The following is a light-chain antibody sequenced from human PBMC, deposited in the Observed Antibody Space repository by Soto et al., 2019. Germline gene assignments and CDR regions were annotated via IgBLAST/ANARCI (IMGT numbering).Light chain of an antibody. CDR3: QQYNNWPQT. J-gene: IGKJ1*01. CDR2: GAS. Sequence: EIVMTQSPATLSVSPGERDTLSCRASQSVSSNLAWYQQKPGQAPRLLIYGASTRATGIPARFSGSGSGTEFTLTISSLQSEDFPVYYCQQYNNWPQTFGQGTKVEIK. CDR1: QSVSSN. V-gene: IGKV3-15*01.